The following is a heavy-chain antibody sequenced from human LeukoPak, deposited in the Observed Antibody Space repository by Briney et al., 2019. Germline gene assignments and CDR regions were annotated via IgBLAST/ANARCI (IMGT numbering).Heavy chain of an antibody. Sequence: SETLSLTCTISGGSISSYYWSWIRQPPGKGLECLGYIAYSGSTNYNPSLMSRVTISIDTSKNQFSLQLSSVTAADTAVYYCARRPVYSGSALGLDYFDCWGQGALVTVSS. V-gene: IGHV4-59*08. CDR1: GGSISSYY. D-gene: IGHD3-10*01. J-gene: IGHJ4*02. CDR3: ARRPVYSGSALGLDYFDC. CDR2: IAYSGST.